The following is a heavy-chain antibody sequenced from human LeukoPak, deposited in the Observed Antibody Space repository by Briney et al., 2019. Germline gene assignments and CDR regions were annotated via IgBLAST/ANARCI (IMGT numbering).Heavy chain of an antibody. V-gene: IGHV1-46*01. Sequence: ASVTVSFTASGYTFTSYYMHWVRQAPGQGLEWMGIINPSGGSTSYAQKFQGRVTMTRDTSTSTVYMELSSLRSEDTAVYYCAISGSYSAAFDYWGQGTLVTVSS. J-gene: IGHJ4*02. D-gene: IGHD1-26*01. CDR3: AISGSYSAAFDY. CDR2: INPSGGST. CDR1: GYTFTSYY.